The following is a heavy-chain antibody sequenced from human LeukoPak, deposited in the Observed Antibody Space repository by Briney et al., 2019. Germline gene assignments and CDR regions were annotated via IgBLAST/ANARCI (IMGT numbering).Heavy chain of an antibody. CDR1: GGTFTSYA. CDR2: IIPILDLT. D-gene: IGHD4-23*01. J-gene: IGHJ3*02. Sequence: SLKVSCKAPGGTFTSYAISWVRQAPRQGLEWMGRIIPILDLTNYAQKFQGRVTINADKSTSTAYMELSSLRSEDTAVYYCASPDYGGSEPSARGAFDIWGQGTMVSVSS. V-gene: IGHV1-69*04. CDR3: ASPDYGGSEPSARGAFDI.